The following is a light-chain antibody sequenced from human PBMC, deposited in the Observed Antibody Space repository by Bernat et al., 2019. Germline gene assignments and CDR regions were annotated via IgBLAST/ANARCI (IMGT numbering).Light chain of an antibody. V-gene: IGKV3-20*01. CDR2: GPS. CDR1: QSVGKNY. Sequence: EIVLTQSPGTLSLSPGERATLSCRASQSVGKNYLAWYQQKPGQAPRLLVYGPSNRATGVPDRFSGSGSGTDLTLTISRLQPEDFAVYYCHQDAAEPLNFGGGTKVEIK. J-gene: IGKJ4*01. CDR3: HQDAAEPLN.